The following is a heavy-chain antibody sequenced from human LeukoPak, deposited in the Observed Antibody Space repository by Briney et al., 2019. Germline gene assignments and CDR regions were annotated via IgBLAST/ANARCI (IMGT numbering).Heavy chain of an antibody. CDR2: ISSNGGST. CDR1: GFTFSSYA. Sequence: GGSLRLSCAASGFTFSSYAMHWVRQAPGKGLEYVSAISSNGGSTYYANSVKGRFTISRDNSKNTLYLQMGSLRAEDMAVYYCARDRWRYCSGGSCYLFDYWGQGTLVTVSS. D-gene: IGHD2-15*01. CDR3: ARDRWRYCSGGSCYLFDY. V-gene: IGHV3-64*01. J-gene: IGHJ4*02.